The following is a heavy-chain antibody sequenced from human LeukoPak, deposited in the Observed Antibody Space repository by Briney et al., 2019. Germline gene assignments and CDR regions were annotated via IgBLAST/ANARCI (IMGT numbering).Heavy chain of an antibody. CDR2: IKSKTDGGTT. J-gene: IGHJ4*02. Sequence: PGGSLRLSCAASGFTFSNAWMSWVRQAPGKGPEWVGRIKSKTDGGTTDYAAPVKGRFTISRDDSKNTLYLQMNSLKTEDTAVYYCTTTPIVVVVAATPGRDYWGQGTLVTVSS. V-gene: IGHV3-15*01. D-gene: IGHD2-15*01. CDR3: TTTPIVVVVAATPGRDY. CDR1: GFTFSNAW.